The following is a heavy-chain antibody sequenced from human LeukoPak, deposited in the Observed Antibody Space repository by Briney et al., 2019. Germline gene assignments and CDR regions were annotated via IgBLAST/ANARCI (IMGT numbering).Heavy chain of an antibody. J-gene: IGHJ4*02. V-gene: IGHV4-30-2*01. Sequence: PSETLSLTCTVSGGSISSGGHSWSWIRQPPGKGLEWIGYIYHSGSGSTYYNPSLKSRVTISIDKSKNQFSLKLNSVTAADTAVYYCARAPNGITIFGVLMWGFDYWGQGILVTVSS. CDR3: ARAPNGITIFGVLMWGFDY. CDR2: IYHSGSGST. D-gene: IGHD3-3*01. CDR1: GGSISSGGHS.